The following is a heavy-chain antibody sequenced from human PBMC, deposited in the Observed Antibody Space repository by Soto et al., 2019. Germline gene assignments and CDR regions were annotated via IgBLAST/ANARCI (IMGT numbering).Heavy chain of an antibody. Sequence: SETLSLTCTASGGSISSYYWSWIRQPPGKGLEWIGYIYYSGSTNYNPSLKSRVTISVDTSKNQFSLKLSSVTAADTAVYYCASRLYNWNDDFGDSYYYYMDVWGKGTTVTVS. D-gene: IGHD1-1*01. V-gene: IGHV4-59*08. J-gene: IGHJ6*03. CDR3: ASRLYNWNDDFGDSYYYYMDV. CDR2: IYYSGST. CDR1: GGSISSYY.